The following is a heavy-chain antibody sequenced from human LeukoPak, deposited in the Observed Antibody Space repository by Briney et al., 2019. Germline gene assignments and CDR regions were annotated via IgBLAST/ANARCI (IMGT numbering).Heavy chain of an antibody. CDR2: IRYDGSNK. CDR1: GFTFSSYG. D-gene: IGHD1-7*01. Sequence: GGSLRLSCAASGFTFSSYGMHWVRQAPGKGLEWVAFIRYDGSNKYYADSVKGRFTISRDNSKNTLYLQMNSLRAEDTAVYYCANYYRSGITGTIFEAEYFQHWGQGTLVTVSS. J-gene: IGHJ1*01. CDR3: ANYYRSGITGTIFEAEYFQH. V-gene: IGHV3-30*02.